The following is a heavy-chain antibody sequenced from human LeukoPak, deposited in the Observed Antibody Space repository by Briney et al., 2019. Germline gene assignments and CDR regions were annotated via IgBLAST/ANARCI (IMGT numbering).Heavy chain of an antibody. CDR1: GASISSNY. V-gene: IGHV4-4*07. CDR2: IYASGTT. D-gene: IGHD6-13*01. Sequence: SETLSLTCAVSGASISSNYLSWIRQPAGKGLEWLGRIYASGTTNYNPALTSRVTLSVDKSKNHFSLNLSSVTAADTAVYFCARENIAAPFFDYWGQGTLVTVSS. J-gene: IGHJ4*02. CDR3: ARENIAAPFFDY.